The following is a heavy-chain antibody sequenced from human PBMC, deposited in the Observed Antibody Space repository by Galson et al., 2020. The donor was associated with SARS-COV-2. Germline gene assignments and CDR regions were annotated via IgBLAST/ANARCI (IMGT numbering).Heavy chain of an antibody. CDR3: ARRSPYYDILSSYGAFDI. CDR2: MYDNRIT. Sequence: SETLSLTCSVSGVSISSAFYGGWIRQAPGKGLEWIGSMYDNRITYYNSSFTSRVTISIDTSKNQISLKLTSVTAADTAVYYCARRSPYYDILSSYGAFDIWGQGTMVTVSS. J-gene: IGHJ3*02. D-gene: IGHD3-9*01. CDR1: GVSISSAFY. V-gene: IGHV4-38-2*02.